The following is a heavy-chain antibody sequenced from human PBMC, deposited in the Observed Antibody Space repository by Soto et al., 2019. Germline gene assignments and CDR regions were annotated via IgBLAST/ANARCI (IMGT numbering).Heavy chain of an antibody. J-gene: IGHJ4*02. D-gene: IGHD2-21*02. CDR2: INAGNGNT. CDR1: GYTFTSYA. Sequence: GASVKVSCKASGYTFTSYAMHWVRQAPGQRLEWMGWINAGNGNTKYSQKFQGRVTITRDTSASTAYMELSSLRSEDTAVYYCARSIVVVTAADYWGQGTLVTSP. CDR3: ARSIVVVTAADY. V-gene: IGHV1-3*01.